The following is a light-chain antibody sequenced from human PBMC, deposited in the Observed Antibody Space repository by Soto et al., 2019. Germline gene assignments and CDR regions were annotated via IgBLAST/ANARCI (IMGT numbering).Light chain of an antibody. CDR1: ESVSYG. CDR3: HQYNSYTWP. J-gene: IGKJ1*01. Sequence: DIQMNQSNTTLSGSVGDRGTISCRASESVSYGLAWYQQKPGNPPKLLIYDTSRLESAVPSRFSASGSGTEFTLTISGLQPDDFATYYCHQYNSYTWPFGQ. CDR2: DTS. V-gene: IGKV1-5*01.